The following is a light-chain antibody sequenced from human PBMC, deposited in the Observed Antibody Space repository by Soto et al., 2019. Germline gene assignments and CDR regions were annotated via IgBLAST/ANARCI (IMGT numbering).Light chain of an antibody. Sequence: QSALTQPASVSGSPGQSITISCTGTSSDVGTYNVVSWYQQHPGKAPKLMIYEDSKRPSGVSNRFSGSKSGTTASLAISGLQAEDEADYYCCSYAGSRTLVVFGGGTQVTVL. CDR1: SSDVGTYNV. CDR3: CSYAGSRTLVV. V-gene: IGLV2-23*01. CDR2: EDS. J-gene: IGLJ2*01.